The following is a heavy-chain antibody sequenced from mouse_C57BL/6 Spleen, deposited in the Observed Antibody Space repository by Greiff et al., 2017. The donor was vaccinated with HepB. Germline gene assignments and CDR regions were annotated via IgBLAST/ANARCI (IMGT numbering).Heavy chain of an antibody. CDR2: INPGSGGT. J-gene: IGHJ4*01. CDR1: GYAFTNYL. Sequence: QVQLQQSGAELVRPGTSVKVSCKASGYAFTNYLIEWVKQRPGQGLEWIGVINPGSGGTNYNEKFKGKATLTADKSSSTAYMQLSSLTSEDSAVYFCARSSSGPYYAMDYWGQGTSVTVSS. V-gene: IGHV1-54*01. D-gene: IGHD3-2*02. CDR3: ARSSSGPYYAMDY.